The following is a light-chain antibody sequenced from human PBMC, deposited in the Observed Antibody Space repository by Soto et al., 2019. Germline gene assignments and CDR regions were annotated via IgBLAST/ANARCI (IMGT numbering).Light chain of an antibody. Sequence: EIVLTQSPGTLSLSPGERATLSCRASQSVSNNYLAWYQQKPGQAPRLLIYGASNRATGIPARFSGSGSGTDFTLTIDSLEPEDFAVYYCQQRSNWPANFGQGTRLEIK. J-gene: IGKJ5*01. V-gene: IGKV3D-20*02. CDR2: GAS. CDR3: QQRSNWPAN. CDR1: QSVSNNY.